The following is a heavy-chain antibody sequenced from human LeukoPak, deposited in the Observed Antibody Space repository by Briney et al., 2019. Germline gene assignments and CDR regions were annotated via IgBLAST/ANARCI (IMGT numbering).Heavy chain of an antibody. J-gene: IGHJ5*02. Sequence: GASVTVSCTASGYTFTSYYMHWVRQAPGQGLEWMGTINPSGGSTSYAQKFQGRVTMTRDTSTSTVYMELSSLRSEDTAVYYCARGLLARDLKKGFDPWGQGTLATVSS. CDR3: ARGLLARDLKKGFDP. V-gene: IGHV1-46*01. D-gene: IGHD6-6*01. CDR1: GYTFTSYY. CDR2: INPSGGST.